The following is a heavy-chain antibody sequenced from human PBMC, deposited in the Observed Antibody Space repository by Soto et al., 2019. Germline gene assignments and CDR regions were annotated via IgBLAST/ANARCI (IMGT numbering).Heavy chain of an antibody. D-gene: IGHD3-10*01. CDR1: GGSISSSSYY. V-gene: IGHV4-39*01. CDR3: AKSNSGSYSFDY. J-gene: IGHJ4*02. CDR2: IYYTGST. Sequence: PSETLSLTCAVSGGSISSSSYYWAWIRQPPGKGLEWIANIYYTGSTYYNPSLGGRVTISIDTSKDQFSLKLGSVTAADTAVYYCAKSNSGSYSFDYWGQGTLVTVSS.